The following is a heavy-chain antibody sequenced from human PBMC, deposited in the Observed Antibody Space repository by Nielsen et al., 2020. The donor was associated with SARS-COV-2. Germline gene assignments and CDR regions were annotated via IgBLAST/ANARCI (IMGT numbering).Heavy chain of an antibody. V-gene: IGHV3-74*03. CDR3: ARDANIGASGKLFDY. CDR2: ITSDGTNT. CDR1: GFTFSSYW. D-gene: IGHD6-13*01. Sequence: GESLKISCAASGFTFSSYWMHWVRQVPGKGLAWVSHITSDGTNTMDADSVRGRFTVSRDNAKNTLYLQMNSLRAEDTAVYYCARDANIGASGKLFDYWGQGTLVTVSA. J-gene: IGHJ4*02.